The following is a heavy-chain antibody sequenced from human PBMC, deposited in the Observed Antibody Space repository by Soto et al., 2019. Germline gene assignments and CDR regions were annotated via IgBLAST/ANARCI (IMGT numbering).Heavy chain of an antibody. CDR2: IVPIFGTA. J-gene: IGHJ5*02. Sequence: QVQLVQSGAEVKKPGSSVNVSCKTSGGTFGNSAVTWVRQAPGQGLEWMGGIVPIFGTANYAQKFQGRVTITAGESTGTAYMELSSMRPDDTAMSYWAREGDLRYDFWRGPLGGGWFGPWGQGTLVTVSS. V-gene: IGHV1-69*12. CDR1: GGTFGNSA. CDR3: AREGDLRYDFWRGPLGGGWFGP. D-gene: IGHD3-3*01.